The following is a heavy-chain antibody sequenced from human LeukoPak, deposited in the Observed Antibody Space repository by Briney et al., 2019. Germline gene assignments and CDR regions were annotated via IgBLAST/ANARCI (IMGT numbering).Heavy chain of an antibody. CDR2: ISAYSGNT. D-gene: IGHD2-2*01. Sequence: ASVKVSCKASGYSFTSYGISWVRQAPGQGLEWMGWISAYSGNTKYAQKLQGRVTMTTDTSTSTAYMELRSLRSDDTAVYYCARDLGDIVVIPTAISLPWGQGTLVTVSS. V-gene: IGHV1-18*01. J-gene: IGHJ5*02. CDR1: GYSFTSYG. CDR3: ARDLGDIVVIPTAISLP.